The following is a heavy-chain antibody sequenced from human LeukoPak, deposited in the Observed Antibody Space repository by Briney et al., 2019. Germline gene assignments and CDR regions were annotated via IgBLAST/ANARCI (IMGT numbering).Heavy chain of an antibody. CDR2: ISPFNSNT. D-gene: IGHD2-15*01. CDR1: GYTFTSYG. CDR3: ARGATGYCSGGGCYSGRFDP. V-gene: IGHV1-18*01. Sequence: GASVKVSCKASGYTFTSYGINWVRQAPGQGLDWMGWISPFNSNTNYAQSLQGRVTMTTDTSTSTAYMELRGLRSDDTAVYYCARGATGYCSGGGCYSGRFDPWGQGTLVTVSP. J-gene: IGHJ5*02.